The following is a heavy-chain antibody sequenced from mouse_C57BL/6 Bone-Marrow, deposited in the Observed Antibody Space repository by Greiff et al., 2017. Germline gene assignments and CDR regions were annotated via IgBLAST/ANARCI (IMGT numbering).Heavy chain of an antibody. D-gene: IGHD3-3*01. CDR2: IFPGSGSN. CDR1: GYTFTSYW. CDR3: ARRGDYYAMDY. Sequence: QVQLQQPGAALVKPGASVKMSCKASGYTFTSYWITWVKQRPGQGLEWIGDIFPGSGSNNYKEKLKSKGKLTLDTSYITAYMQLSSLTSEDSAVYYCARRGDYYAMDYWGQGTSVTVSS. V-gene: IGHV1-55*01. J-gene: IGHJ4*01.